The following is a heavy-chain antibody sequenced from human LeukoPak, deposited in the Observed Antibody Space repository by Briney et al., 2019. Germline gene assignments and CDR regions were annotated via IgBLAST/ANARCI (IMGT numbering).Heavy chain of an antibody. CDR2: ISAYNGNT. D-gene: IGHD6-6*01. V-gene: IGHV1-18*01. CDR3: ATLSDSSPFDY. J-gene: IGHJ4*02. Sequence: ASVKVSCKASGYTFTSYGISWVRQAPGRGLEWMGWISAYNGNTNYAQKLQGRVTMTTDTSTSTAYMELRSLRSEDTAVYYCATLSDSSPFDYWGQGTLVTVSS. CDR1: GYTFTSYG.